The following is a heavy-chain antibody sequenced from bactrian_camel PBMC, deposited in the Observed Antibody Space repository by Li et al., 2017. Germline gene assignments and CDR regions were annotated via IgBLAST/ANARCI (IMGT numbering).Heavy chain of an antibody. V-gene: IGHV3S55*01. J-gene: IGHJ7*01. CDR2: IDAIDKK. CDR1: GQSSYC. Sequence: VQLVESGGGSAQAGESLTLSCVYGQSSYCMGWFRQVPGKEREGVATIDAIDKKRYADPVKGRFTISKANAENTLTLYLQMDNLKPEDTAMYYCAAESQRCSARDYDNMDYWGKGTQVTVS. D-gene: IGHD4*01.